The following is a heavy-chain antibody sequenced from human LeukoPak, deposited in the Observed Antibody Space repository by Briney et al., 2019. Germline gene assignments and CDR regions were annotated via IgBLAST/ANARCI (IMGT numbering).Heavy chain of an antibody. J-gene: IGHJ3*02. CDR1: GGTFSSYA. Sequence: ASVKVSCKASGGTFSSYAISWVRQAPGQGLEWMGGIIPIFGTANYAQKFQGRVTITADESTSTAYMELSSLRSEDTAVYYCARDRGRWLQFDAFDIWGQGTMVTVSS. V-gene: IGHV1-69*13. CDR3: ARDRGRWLQFDAFDI. CDR2: IIPIFGTA. D-gene: IGHD5-24*01.